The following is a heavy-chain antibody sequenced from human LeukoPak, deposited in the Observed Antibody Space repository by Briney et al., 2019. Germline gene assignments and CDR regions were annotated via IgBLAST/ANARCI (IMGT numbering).Heavy chain of an antibody. CDR3: AKDTIPYGSGSYYPDY. CDR2: ISGSSST. J-gene: IGHJ4*02. CDR1: GFTFSTYA. V-gene: IGHV3-23*01. Sequence: GGSLRLSCAASGFTFSTYAMSWVRQAPGKGLEWVSCISGSSSTYYADSVKGRFTISRDNSKNTLYLEMNSLRAEDTAVYYCAKDTIPYGSGSYYPDYWGQGTLVTVSS. D-gene: IGHD3-10*01.